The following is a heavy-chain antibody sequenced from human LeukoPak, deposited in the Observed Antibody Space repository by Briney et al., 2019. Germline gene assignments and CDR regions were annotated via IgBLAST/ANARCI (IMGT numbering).Heavy chain of an antibody. V-gene: IGHV3-30*02. CDR1: GVPFSIYG. D-gene: IGHD3-3*01. CDR3: ARDHEWSWDY. Sequence: GGSLRLSCTVSGVPFSIYGLHWVSQAPGRGLEWVAFLRSDGRDKYYADSVKGRFTISRDSSKNTVYLQLSSLRTEDTAVYYCARDHEWSWDYWGQGTLVIVSS. CDR2: LRSDGRDK. J-gene: IGHJ4*02.